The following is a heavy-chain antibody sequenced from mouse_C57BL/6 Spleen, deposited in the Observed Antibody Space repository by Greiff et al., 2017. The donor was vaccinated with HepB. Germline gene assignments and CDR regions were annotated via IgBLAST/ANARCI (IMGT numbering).Heavy chain of an antibody. CDR2: ISYSGST. V-gene: IGHV3-1*01. J-gene: IGHJ2*01. CDR1: GYSITSGYD. CDR3: ARSYDGYYFFDY. Sequence: DVQLQESGPGMVKPSQSLSLTCTVTGYSITSGYDWHWIRHFPGNKLEWMGYISYSGSTNYNPSLKSRISITHDTSKNHFFLKLNSVTTEDTATYYCARSYDGYYFFDYWGQGTTLTVSS. D-gene: IGHD2-3*01.